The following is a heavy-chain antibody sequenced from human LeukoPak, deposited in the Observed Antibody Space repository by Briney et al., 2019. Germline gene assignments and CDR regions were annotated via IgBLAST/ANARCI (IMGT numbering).Heavy chain of an antibody. CDR2: FDPEDGET. CDR1: GYTLTELS. Sequence: GASVKVSCKISGYTLTELSMHWVRQAPGKGLEWMGGFDPEDGETIYAQKFQGRVTMTEDTSTDTAYMELSSLRSEDTAVYYCATRTVNLRPDAFDIWGQGTMVTVSS. CDR3: ATRTVNLRPDAFDI. D-gene: IGHD4-17*01. J-gene: IGHJ3*02. V-gene: IGHV1-24*01.